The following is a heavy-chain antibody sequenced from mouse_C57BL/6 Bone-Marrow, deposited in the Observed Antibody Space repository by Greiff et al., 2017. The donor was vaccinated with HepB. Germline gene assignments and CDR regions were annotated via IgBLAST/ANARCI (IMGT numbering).Heavy chain of an antibody. Sequence: EVKLVESGPGMVKPSPSLSLTCTVTGYSITSGYDWHWIRHFPGNKLEWMGYISYSGSTNYNPSLKSRISITHDTSKNHFFLKLNSVTTEDTATYYCARGDYGSSYWFAYWGQGTLVTVSA. CDR3: ARGDYGSSYWFAY. CDR2: ISYSGST. D-gene: IGHD1-1*01. CDR1: GYSITSGYD. V-gene: IGHV3-1*01. J-gene: IGHJ3*01.